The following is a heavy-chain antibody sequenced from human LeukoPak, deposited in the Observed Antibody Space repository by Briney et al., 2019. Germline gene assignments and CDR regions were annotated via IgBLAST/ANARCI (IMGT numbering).Heavy chain of an antibody. J-gene: IGHJ4*02. CDR2: IRYDGSNK. D-gene: IGHD2-15*01. CDR1: GFTFSSYG. Sequence: GGSLRLSCAASGFTFSSYGMHWVRQAPGKGLEWVAFIRYDGSNKYYADSVKGRFTISRDNSKNTMYLQMNSLRAEDTAVYYCAKNWDIVVVADYWGQGTLVTVSS. V-gene: IGHV3-30*02. CDR3: AKNWDIVVVADY.